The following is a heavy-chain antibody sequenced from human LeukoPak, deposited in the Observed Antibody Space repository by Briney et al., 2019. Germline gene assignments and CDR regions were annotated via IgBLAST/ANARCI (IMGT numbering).Heavy chain of an antibody. V-gene: IGHV4-39*07. J-gene: IGHJ4*02. CDR3: ARVGTMVRGPFDH. CDR2: VYHSGST. D-gene: IGHD3-10*01. Sequence: KASETLSLTCTVSGDSISSGNNYWGWIRQPPGKGLEWIVSVYHSGSTYYNPSLKSRVTISVDTSQNQFSLKLSSVTAADTAVYYCARVGTMVRGPFDHWGQGTLVTVSS. CDR1: GDSISSGNNY.